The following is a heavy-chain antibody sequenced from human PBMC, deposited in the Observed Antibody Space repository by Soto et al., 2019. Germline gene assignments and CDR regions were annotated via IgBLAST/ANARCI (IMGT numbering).Heavy chain of an antibody. Sequence: GGSLRLSCAASGFTFSSYGMHWVRQAPGKGLEWVAVISYDGSNKYYADSVKGRFTISRDNSKNTLYLQMNSLRAEDTAVYYCAKGVNWNYYFDYWGQGTLVTVSS. J-gene: IGHJ4*02. CDR3: AKGVNWNYYFDY. V-gene: IGHV3-30*18. D-gene: IGHD1-7*01. CDR2: ISYDGSNK. CDR1: GFTFSSYG.